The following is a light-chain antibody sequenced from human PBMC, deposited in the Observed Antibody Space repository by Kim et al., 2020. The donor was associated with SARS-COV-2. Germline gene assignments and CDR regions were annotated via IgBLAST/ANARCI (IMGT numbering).Light chain of an antibody. CDR3: QAWDSSTSV. J-gene: IGLJ3*02. CDR1: KVGDKY. V-gene: IGLV3-1*01. Sequence: VSPGQTASITCSGDKVGDKYACWYQQKPGQSPVLVIYQDSKRPSGIPERFSGSNSGNTATLTISGTQAMDEADYYCQAWDSSTSVFGGGTQLTVL. CDR2: QDS.